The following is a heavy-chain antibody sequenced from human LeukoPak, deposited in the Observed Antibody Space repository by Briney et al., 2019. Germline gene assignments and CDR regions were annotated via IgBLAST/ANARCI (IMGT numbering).Heavy chain of an antibody. CDR3: ASLYSSSWYGFGTTAFDI. V-gene: IGHV7-4-1*02. CDR2: INTNTGNP. D-gene: IGHD6-13*01. Sequence: ASVKVSCKASGYTFTSYATNWVRQAPGQGLEWMGWINTNTGNPTYAQGFTGRFVFSLDTSVSTAYLQISSLKAEDTAVYYCASLYSSSWYGFGTTAFDIWGQGTMVTVSS. CDR1: GYTFTSYA. J-gene: IGHJ3*02.